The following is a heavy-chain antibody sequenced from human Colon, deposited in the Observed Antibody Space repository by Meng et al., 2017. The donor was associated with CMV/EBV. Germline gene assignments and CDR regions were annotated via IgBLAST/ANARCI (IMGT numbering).Heavy chain of an antibody. CDR2: INPNSGGT. V-gene: IGHV1-2*02. CDR3: TRAPYNWNDEGWFDP. CDR1: GYTFTGYY. J-gene: IGHJ5*02. D-gene: IGHD1-20*01. Sequence: QVQPVQSGAEVKKPGASVKVSCKASGYTFTGYYMHWVRQAPGQGLEWMGWINPNSGGTNYAQKFQGRVTMTRDTSISTAYTELSRLRSDDTAVYYCTRAPYNWNDEGWFDPWGQGTLVTVSS.